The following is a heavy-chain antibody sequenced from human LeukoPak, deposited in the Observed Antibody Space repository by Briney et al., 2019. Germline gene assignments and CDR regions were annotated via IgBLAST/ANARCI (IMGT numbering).Heavy chain of an antibody. CDR3: AKTLLLPPEGYFDY. Sequence: GGSLRLSCAASGFTFSTYSMNWVRQAPGRGLEWVSYISSTSSTIYYADSVKGRFTVSRDNSKNTLDLQMNSLRAEDTAVYYCAKTLLLPPEGYFDYWGQGTLVTVSS. CDR2: ISSTSSTI. V-gene: IGHV3-48*01. CDR1: GFTFSTYS. D-gene: IGHD2-15*01. J-gene: IGHJ4*02.